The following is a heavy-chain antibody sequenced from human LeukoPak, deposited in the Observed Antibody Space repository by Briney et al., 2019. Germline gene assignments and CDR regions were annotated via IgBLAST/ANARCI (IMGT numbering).Heavy chain of an antibody. CDR1: GGSISSSSYY. Sequence: SETLFLTCTVSGGSISSSSYYWGWIRQPPGKGLEWIGSIYYSGSTYYNPSLKSRVTISVDTSKNQFSLKLSSVTAADTAVYYCARGGDFDWLSTFDYWGQGTLVTVSS. D-gene: IGHD3-9*01. CDR2: IYYSGST. J-gene: IGHJ4*02. V-gene: IGHV4-39*07. CDR3: ARGGDFDWLSTFDY.